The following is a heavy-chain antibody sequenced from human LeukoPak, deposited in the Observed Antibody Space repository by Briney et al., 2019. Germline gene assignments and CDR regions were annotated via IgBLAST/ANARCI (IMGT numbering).Heavy chain of an antibody. J-gene: IGHJ6*02. D-gene: IGHD6-19*01. CDR3: ARAAVASGMDV. CDR1: GGSFSGYY. V-gene: IGHV4-30-4*01. Sequence: NPSETLSLTCAVYGGSFSGYYWSWIRQPPGKGLEWIGYIYYSGSTYYNPSLKSRVTISVDTSKNQFSLKLSSVTAADTAVYYCARAAVASGMDVGGQGTTVTVSS. CDR2: IYYSGST.